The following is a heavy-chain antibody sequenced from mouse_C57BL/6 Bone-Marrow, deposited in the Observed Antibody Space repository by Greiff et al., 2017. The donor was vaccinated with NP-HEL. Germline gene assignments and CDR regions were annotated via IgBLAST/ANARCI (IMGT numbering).Heavy chain of an antibody. J-gene: IGHJ2*01. CDR2: ISSGGSYT. Sequence: EVKLMESGGDLVKPGGSLKLSCAASGFTFSSYGMSWVRQTPDKRLEWVATISSGGSYTYYPDSVKGRFTISRDNAKNTLYLQMSSLKSEDTAMYYCARLGDSYYFDYWGQGTTLTVSS. D-gene: IGHD3-3*01. CDR3: ARLGDSYYFDY. V-gene: IGHV5-6*01. CDR1: GFTFSSYG.